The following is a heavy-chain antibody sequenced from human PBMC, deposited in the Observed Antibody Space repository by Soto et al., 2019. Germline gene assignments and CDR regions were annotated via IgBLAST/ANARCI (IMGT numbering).Heavy chain of an antibody. CDR3: ARCYCSVGSCYACWHFDL. J-gene: IGHJ2*01. CDR2: ISASTRNT. V-gene: IGHV1-18*01. CDR1: GYTFTNYA. Sequence: QVQLVQSGAEVKKPGASVKVSCPASGYTFTNYAISWVRQAPGQGLEWMGWISASTRNTDQAQNFQGRVTMTIDTSTNTANMELRSLRSDDTAVYYCARCYCSVGSCYACWHFDLWGRGTLVTVSS. D-gene: IGHD2-15*01.